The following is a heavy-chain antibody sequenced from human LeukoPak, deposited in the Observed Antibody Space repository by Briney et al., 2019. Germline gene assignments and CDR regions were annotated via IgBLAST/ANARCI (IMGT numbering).Heavy chain of an antibody. D-gene: IGHD5-18*01. J-gene: IGHJ4*02. Sequence: GGSLRLSCAASRFTFSSYAMNWVRQAPGKGLEWVSRISGSGASTDFADSVQGRFAISRDNSNNTLYLQMNSLRAEDTAVYYCARTRPGSNYGKFDYWGQGILVTVSS. V-gene: IGHV3-23*01. CDR1: RFTFSSYA. CDR3: ARTRPGSNYGKFDY. CDR2: ISGSGAST.